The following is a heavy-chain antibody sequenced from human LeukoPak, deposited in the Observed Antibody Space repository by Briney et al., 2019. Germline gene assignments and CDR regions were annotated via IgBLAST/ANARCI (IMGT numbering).Heavy chain of an antibody. V-gene: IGHV3-48*03. CDR1: GFTFSTYE. D-gene: IGHD2-2*01. CDR3: ARALYCSSTNCSYGLDV. CDR2: ISSGGGTI. Sequence: PGGSLRLSCAASGFTFSTYEINWVRQAPGKGLEWVTYISSGGGTIYYADSVKGRFTISRDNAKSSLCLQINSLRAEDTAVYYCARALYCSSTNCSYGLDVWGQGTTVTVSS. J-gene: IGHJ6*02.